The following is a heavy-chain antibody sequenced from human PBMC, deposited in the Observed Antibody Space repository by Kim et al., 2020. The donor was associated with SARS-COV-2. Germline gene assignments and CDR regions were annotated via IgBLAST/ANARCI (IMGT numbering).Heavy chain of an antibody. J-gene: IGHJ4*02. D-gene: IGHD3-10*01. CDR3: VKGLYYVDY. V-gene: IGHV3-23*01. CDR2: GN. Sequence: GNNYADAVKGRFNISRDDSKNILYLQMNSLRGEDAATYYCVKGLYYVDYWGQGPLVTVGS.